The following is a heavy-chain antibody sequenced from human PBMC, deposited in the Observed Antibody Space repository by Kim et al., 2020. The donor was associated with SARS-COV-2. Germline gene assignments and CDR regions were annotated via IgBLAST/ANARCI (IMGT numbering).Heavy chain of an antibody. D-gene: IGHD3-10*01. CDR3: ARGIGSGSSEYGMDV. V-gene: IGHV1-3*01. J-gene: IGHJ6*02. Sequence: ASVKVSCKASGYTFTSYAMHWVRQAPGQRLEWMGWINAGNGNTKYSQKFQGRVTITRDTSASTAYMELSSLRSEDTAVYYCARGIGSGSSEYGMDVWGQGTTVTVSS. CDR2: INAGNGNT. CDR1: GYTFTSYA.